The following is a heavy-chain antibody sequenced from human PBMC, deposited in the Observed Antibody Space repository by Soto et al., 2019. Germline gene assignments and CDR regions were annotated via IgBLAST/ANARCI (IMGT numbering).Heavy chain of an antibody. D-gene: IGHD6-19*01. CDR2: ISAYNGNT. Sequence: ASVKVSCKASGYTFTSYGISWVRQAPGQGLEWMGWISAYNGNTNYAQKLQGRVTMTTDTSTSTAYMELRSLRSDDTAVYYCAREGMWYSSGWYLDYWGQGTLVTASS. J-gene: IGHJ4*02. V-gene: IGHV1-18*01. CDR1: GYTFTSYG. CDR3: AREGMWYSSGWYLDY.